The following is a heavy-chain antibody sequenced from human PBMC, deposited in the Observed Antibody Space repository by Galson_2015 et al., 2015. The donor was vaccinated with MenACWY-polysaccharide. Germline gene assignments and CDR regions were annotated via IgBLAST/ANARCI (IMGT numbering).Heavy chain of an antibody. D-gene: IGHD3-16*01. CDR1: GYSFTRHF. V-gene: IGHV1-2*02. J-gene: IGHJ5*01. CDR2: VIPTNGVP. Sequence: TVKVSCKASGYSFTRHFIHWVRQAPGQGLEWMGYVIPTNGVPNYAQKFQGRVALTRDTSISTAYTDLSGLTSDDTAVYICERGGGNSWFDSWGQGTLVTVSP. CDR3: ERGGGNSWFDS.